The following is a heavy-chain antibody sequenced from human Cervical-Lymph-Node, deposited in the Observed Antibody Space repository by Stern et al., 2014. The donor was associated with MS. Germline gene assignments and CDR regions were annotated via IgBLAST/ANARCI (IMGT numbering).Heavy chain of an antibody. CDR3: AKDYGSGSSFFDS. V-gene: IGHV3-9*01. J-gene: IGHJ4*02. CDR2: IGWNSGGI. Sequence: EVQLVESGGGLVQVGRSLRLSCAASGFIFDDHAMYWVRQAPGKGLEWVSGIGWNSGGIVYADSVRGRFTISRDNAKNSLYLQMNSLRAEDTALYYCAKDYGSGSSFFDSWGQGTLVTVSS. CDR1: GFIFDDHA. D-gene: IGHD3-10*01.